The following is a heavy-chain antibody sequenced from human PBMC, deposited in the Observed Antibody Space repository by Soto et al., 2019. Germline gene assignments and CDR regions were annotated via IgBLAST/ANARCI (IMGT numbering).Heavy chain of an antibody. CDR2: ISGSGDST. V-gene: IGHV3-23*01. CDR3: AKDHPGSSGLDGMDV. J-gene: IGHJ6*02. Sequence: PGGSLRLSCAASGVTFSSCAMNWVRQAPGKGLEWVSTISGSGDSTYYADSVKGRFTISRDNSKNTLYLQMNSLRAEDTAVYYCAKDHPGSSGLDGMDVWGQGTTVTVSS. CDR1: GVTFSSCA. D-gene: IGHD3-22*01.